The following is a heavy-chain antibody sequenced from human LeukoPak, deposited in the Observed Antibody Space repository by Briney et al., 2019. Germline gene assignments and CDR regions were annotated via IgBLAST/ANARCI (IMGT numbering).Heavy chain of an antibody. CDR1: GGSISSYY. J-gene: IGHJ4*02. Sequence: PSETLSLTCTVSGGSISSYYWSWIRQPPGKTLKWIGFISYSGSSNYNPSLKSRVTTSLDTSKNQFALKLSSVTAADTAVYYCARHRDCSNGICYLSYFDAWGQGTLVTVSS. V-gene: IGHV4-59*08. CDR2: ISYSGSS. CDR3: ARHRDCSNGICYLSYFDA. D-gene: IGHD2-8*01.